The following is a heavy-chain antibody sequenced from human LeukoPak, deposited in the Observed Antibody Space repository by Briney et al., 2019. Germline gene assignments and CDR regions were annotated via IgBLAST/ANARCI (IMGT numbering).Heavy chain of an antibody. CDR1: GGTFSSYA. Sequence: SVKVSCKASGGTFSSYAISWVRQAPGQGLEWMGGIIPIFGTANYAQKFQGRVTITADKSTSTAYMELSSLRSEDTAVYYCARLRTFDSSGYQNDAFDIWGQGTMVTVSS. V-gene: IGHV1-69*06. D-gene: IGHD3-22*01. CDR2: IIPIFGTA. CDR3: ARLRTFDSSGYQNDAFDI. J-gene: IGHJ3*02.